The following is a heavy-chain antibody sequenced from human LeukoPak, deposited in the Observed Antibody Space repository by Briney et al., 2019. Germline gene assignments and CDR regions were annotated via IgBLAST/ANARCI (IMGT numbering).Heavy chain of an antibody. V-gene: IGHV3-30-3*01. CDR1: GFTFSSYA. CDR2: IVYDGSNK. Sequence: GRSLRLSCAASGFTFSSYAMHWVRQAPGKGLEWVAVIVYDGSNKKYADSVKGRFTISRDNSKNTLYLQMNSLRAEDTAVYYCARESFPVYDSSGYPEAFDIWGQGTMVTVSS. CDR3: ARESFPVYDSSGYPEAFDI. J-gene: IGHJ3*02. D-gene: IGHD3-22*01.